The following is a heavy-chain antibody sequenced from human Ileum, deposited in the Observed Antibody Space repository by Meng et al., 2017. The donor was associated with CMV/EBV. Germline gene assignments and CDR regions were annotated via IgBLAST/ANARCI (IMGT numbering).Heavy chain of an antibody. CDR1: GFSFSSYE. Sequence: GGSLRLSCAASGFSFSSYEMSWVRQAPGKGLEWVSYIDYSGRTTYYADSVKGRFTISRDNAKNSLYLQMNSLRGEDTAVYYCAKDRGVDYGGNSGSFDHWGQGTLVTVSS. CDR2: IDYSGRTT. V-gene: IGHV3-48*03. CDR3: AKDRGVDYGGNSGSFDH. J-gene: IGHJ4*02. D-gene: IGHD4-23*01.